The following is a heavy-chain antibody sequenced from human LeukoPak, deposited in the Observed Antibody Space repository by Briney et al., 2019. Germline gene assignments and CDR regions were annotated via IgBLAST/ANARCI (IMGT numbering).Heavy chain of an antibody. Sequence: PSETLSLTCTVSGGSISSGGYYWSWIRQPPGKGLEWIGYIYYSGSTNYNPSLKSRVTISVDTSKNQFSLKLSSVTAADTAVYYCARLPHSSGWAGDYWGQGTLVTVSS. CDR3: ARLPHSSGWAGDY. D-gene: IGHD6-19*01. CDR2: IYYSGST. V-gene: IGHV4-61*08. J-gene: IGHJ4*02. CDR1: GGSISSGGYY.